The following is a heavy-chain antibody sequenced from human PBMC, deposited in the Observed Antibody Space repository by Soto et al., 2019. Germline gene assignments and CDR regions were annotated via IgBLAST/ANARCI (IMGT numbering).Heavy chain of an antibody. CDR3: ARDKGADTGAIDN. D-gene: IGHD6-19*01. CDR2: INSGGTNI. V-gene: IGHV3-48*03. J-gene: IGHJ4*02. CDR1: GFTFSSYE. Sequence: EVQLVESGGGLVQPGGSLRLSCAASGFTFSSYEMNWVRQAPGKGLEWVSYINSGGTNIYYADSVKGRFTISRDNAKSSLHLQMNSRRAGDMAVYYFARDKGADTGAIDNWGQGILVTVSS.